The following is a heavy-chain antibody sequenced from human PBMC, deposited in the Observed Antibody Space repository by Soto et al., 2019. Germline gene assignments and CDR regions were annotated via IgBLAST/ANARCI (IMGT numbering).Heavy chain of an antibody. Sequence: PGGSLRLSCAASGFSFSNSAMHWVRQAPGKGLEWVSFISFDATNKYYADSVKGRFTVSRDNSRNTLYLEMNSLRADDTAVYYCASDVSPHRKPSWFDPCGQGPLVTVSS. J-gene: IGHJ5*02. CDR2: ISFDATNK. V-gene: IGHV3-30-3*01. CDR1: GFSFSNSA. CDR3: ASDVSPHRKPSWFDP.